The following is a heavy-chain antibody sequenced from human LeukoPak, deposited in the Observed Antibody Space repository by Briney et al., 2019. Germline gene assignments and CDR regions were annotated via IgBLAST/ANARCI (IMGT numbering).Heavy chain of an antibody. J-gene: IGHJ4*02. CDR3: ARQYYYDSSGYYGY. CDR2: ISSSSGYK. V-gene: IGHV3-21*01. CDR1: GFTFSRSS. Sequence: PGGSLRLSCAASGFTFSRSSMNWVRQAPGKGLEWVSSISSSSGYKYYADSVKGRFTISRDNAKNSLYLQMNSLRAEDTAVYYCARQYYYDSSGYYGYWGQGTLVTVSS. D-gene: IGHD3-22*01.